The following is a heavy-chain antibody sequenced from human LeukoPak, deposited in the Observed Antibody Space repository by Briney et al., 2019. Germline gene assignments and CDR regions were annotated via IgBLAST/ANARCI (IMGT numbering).Heavy chain of an antibody. J-gene: IGHJ6*02. Sequence: GGSLRLSCAASGFTFSNYWMSWVRQAPGKGLEWVANINQDGSETYYVDSVKGRFTISRVNAKDSLYLQMNTLRAEDTAVYYCARDLRDGYNFLYYYYYGMDVWGQGTTVTVSS. V-gene: IGHV3-7*01. CDR1: GFTFSNYW. CDR3: ARDLRDGYNFLYYYYYGMDV. D-gene: IGHD5-12*01. CDR2: INQDGSET.